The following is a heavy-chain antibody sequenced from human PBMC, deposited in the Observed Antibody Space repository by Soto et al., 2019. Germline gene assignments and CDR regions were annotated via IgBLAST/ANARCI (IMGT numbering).Heavy chain of an antibody. J-gene: IGHJ6*03. Sequence: QVQLVQSGADVKKPGASVKVSCQASGYTFTSYDINWVRQATGQGLEWMGSINPNSGDTGYVQKFQGRVTMTRNTSITTAYMELNSLRSEDTAVYYCARGLEFKIFGVPRGNYYYQMDVWGKGTTVTVSS. V-gene: IGHV1-8*01. CDR1: GYTFTSYD. CDR3: ARGLEFKIFGVPRGNYYYQMDV. CDR2: INPNSGDT. D-gene: IGHD3-3*01.